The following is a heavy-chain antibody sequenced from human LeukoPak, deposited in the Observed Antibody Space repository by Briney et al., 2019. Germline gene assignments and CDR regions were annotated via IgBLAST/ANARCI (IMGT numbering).Heavy chain of an antibody. J-gene: IGHJ4*02. CDR2: IYSGGST. CDR1: GFTVSSNY. CDR3: ARGGWIQLWLLFDY. V-gene: IGHV3-53*04. D-gene: IGHD5-18*01. Sequence: GGSLRLSCAASGFTVSSNYMSWVRQAPGKGLEWVSVIYSGGSTYYADSVKGRFTISRHNSKNTLYLQMNSLRAEDTAVYYCARGGWIQLWLLFDYWGQGSLVTVSS.